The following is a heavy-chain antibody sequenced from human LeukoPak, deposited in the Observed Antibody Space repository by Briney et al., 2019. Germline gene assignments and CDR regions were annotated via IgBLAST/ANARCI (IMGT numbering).Heavy chain of an antibody. D-gene: IGHD2-2*01. CDR3: SRDWDDGCSSTSCPSFDY. J-gene: IGHJ4*02. Sequence: ASVTVSCKASGYTYTSYGISWVRQAPGQGLEWMGWISAYNGNTNYALKLQGRVTMTTDTSSSTAYMELRSLRSDDTAVYYCSRDWDDGCSSTSCPSFDYCGQGSLVTVSS. V-gene: IGHV1-18*01. CDR2: ISAYNGNT. CDR1: GYTYTSYG.